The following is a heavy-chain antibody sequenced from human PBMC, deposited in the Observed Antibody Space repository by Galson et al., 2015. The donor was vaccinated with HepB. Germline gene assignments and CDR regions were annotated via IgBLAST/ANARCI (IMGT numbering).Heavy chain of an antibody. V-gene: IGHV1-18*01. CDR3: ARRLGYTGYGAFDI. D-gene: IGHD5-12*01. CDR1: GYTFTSYG. Sequence: SVKVSCKASGYTFTSYGISWVRQAPGQGLEWMGWISAYNGYTRSARKFQGRVTLTTDTPTYKAYMELRSLRSDDTAVYYCARRLGYTGYGAFDIWGQGTMVTVSS. CDR2: ISAYNGYT. J-gene: IGHJ3*02.